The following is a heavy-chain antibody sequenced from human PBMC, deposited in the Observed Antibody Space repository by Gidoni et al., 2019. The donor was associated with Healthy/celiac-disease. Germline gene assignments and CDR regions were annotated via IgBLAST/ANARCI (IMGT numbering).Heavy chain of an antibody. Sequence: QVQLVQSGAEVQKPGASVKVSCKASGYTFTGYYMHLVRQAPGQRLEWMGWINPNSGGTNYARKCQGRVTMTRDTSISTAYMELSRLRSDDTAVYYCARDPKVRIAAAATHGKNWFDPWGQGTLVTVSS. D-gene: IGHD6-13*01. CDR3: ARDPKVRIAAAATHGKNWFDP. J-gene: IGHJ5*02. CDR1: GYTFTGYY. CDR2: INPNSGGT. V-gene: IGHV1-2*02.